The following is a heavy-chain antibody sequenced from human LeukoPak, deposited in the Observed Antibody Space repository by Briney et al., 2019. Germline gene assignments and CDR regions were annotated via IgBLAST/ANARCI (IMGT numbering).Heavy chain of an antibody. J-gene: IGHJ4*02. V-gene: IGHV3-23*01. CDR3: AKDYYYGSGSYYTRFDY. CDR2: ISGSGGST. D-gene: IGHD3-10*01. CDR1: GFTFSSYG. Sequence: GGSLRLSCAASGFTFSSYGMSWVRQAPGKGLEWVSAISGSGGSTYYADSVKGRFTISRDNSKSTLYLQMNSLRAEDTAMYYCAKDYYYGSGSYYTRFDYWGQGTLVTVSS.